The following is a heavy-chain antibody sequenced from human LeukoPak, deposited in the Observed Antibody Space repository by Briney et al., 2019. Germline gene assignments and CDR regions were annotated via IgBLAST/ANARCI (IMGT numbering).Heavy chain of an antibody. CDR3: ARREQWLTAFDY. CDR2: IYYSGST. V-gene: IGHV4-39*01. Sequence: SETLSLTCTVSGGSISSYYWGWIRQPPGKGLEWIGSIYYSGSTYYNPSLKSRVTISVDTSKNQFSLKLSSVTAADTAVYYCARREQWLTAFDYWGQGTLVTVSS. D-gene: IGHD6-19*01. CDR1: GGSISSYY. J-gene: IGHJ4*02.